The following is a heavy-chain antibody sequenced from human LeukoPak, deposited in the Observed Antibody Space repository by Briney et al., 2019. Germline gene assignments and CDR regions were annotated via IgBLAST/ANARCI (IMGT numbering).Heavy chain of an antibody. J-gene: IGHJ4*02. V-gene: IGHV3-20*04. D-gene: IGHD3-22*01. Sequence: GGSLRLSCAASGFNFDDYVMNWVRQAPGKGLEWVSGINWNGGSRGYADSVKGRFTISRDNAKNSLYLQMNSLRAEDTALYYCARSRHSYDSTGFPHYWGQGTLVTVSS. CDR1: GFNFDDYV. CDR3: ARSRHSYDSTGFPHY. CDR2: INWNGGSR.